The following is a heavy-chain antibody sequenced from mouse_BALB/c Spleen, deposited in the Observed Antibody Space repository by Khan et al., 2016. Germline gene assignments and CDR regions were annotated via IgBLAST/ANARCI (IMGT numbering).Heavy chain of an antibody. CDR3: ARNYERRGFDY. D-gene: IGHD2-4*01. J-gene: IGHJ2*01. CDR2: IAPGSGST. V-gene: IGHV1S41*01. CDR1: GYTFTSYW. Sequence: DLVKPGASVKLSCMASGYTFTSYWINWIKQRPGQGLEWIGRIAPGSGSTYYNEMFKGKATLTVDTSSSTAYIQLSSLSSEDSAVYFCARNYERRGFDYWGQGTTLTVSS.